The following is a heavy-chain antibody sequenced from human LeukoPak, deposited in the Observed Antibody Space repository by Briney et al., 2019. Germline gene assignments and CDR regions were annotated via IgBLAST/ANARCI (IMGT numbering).Heavy chain of an antibody. J-gene: IGHJ4*02. CDR3: AKQGYGSGSYCDY. CDR2: IGGSGGSP. D-gene: IGHD3-10*01. CDR1: GFTFSSYA. V-gene: IGHV3-23*01. Sequence: GGSLRLSCAASGFTFSSYAMSWVRQAPGKGLEWVSSIGGSGGSPYYADSVKGRFTISRDNSENTLFLQMNSLRAEDTALYYCAKQGYGSGSYCDYWGQGTLVTVSS.